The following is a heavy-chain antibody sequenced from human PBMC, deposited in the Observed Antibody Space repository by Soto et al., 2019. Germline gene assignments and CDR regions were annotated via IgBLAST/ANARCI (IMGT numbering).Heavy chain of an antibody. D-gene: IGHD1-26*01. J-gene: IGHJ5*02. Sequence: GGSLRLSCAASGFTFSSYAMHWVRQAPGKGLEWVAVISYDGSNKYYADSVKGRFTISRDNSKNTLYLQMNSLRAEDTAVYYCARDERLHVGNPWFDPWGQGTLVTVSS. CDR1: GFTFSSYA. V-gene: IGHV3-30-3*01. CDR3: ARDERLHVGNPWFDP. CDR2: ISYDGSNK.